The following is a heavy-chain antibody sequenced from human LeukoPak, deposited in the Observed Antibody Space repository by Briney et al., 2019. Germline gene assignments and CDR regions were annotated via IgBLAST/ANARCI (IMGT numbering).Heavy chain of an antibody. J-gene: IGHJ4*02. V-gene: IGHV1-46*01. Sequence: ASVKVSCKASGYTFTNYYIHWVRQAPGQGLEWMGIINPSGGSTDYAQKFQGRVTVTRDMSTSTVYMELSSLRSEDTAVYYCERGFDYWGQGTLVTVSS. CDR3: ERGFDY. CDR2: INPSGGST. CDR1: GYTFTNYY.